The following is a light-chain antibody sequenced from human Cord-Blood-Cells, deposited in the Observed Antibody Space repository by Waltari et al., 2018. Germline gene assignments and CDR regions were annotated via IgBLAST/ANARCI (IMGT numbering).Light chain of an antibody. J-gene: IGLJ2*01. CDR2: KDS. Sequence: SYELTPPPSVSVSPGQTARITCSGDALPKQYAYWYQQKPGQAPVLGIYKDSERPSGIPERFSGSSSGTTVTLTISGVQAEDEADYYCQSADSSGTHVVFGGGTKLTVL. V-gene: IGLV3-25*03. CDR3: QSADSSGTHVV. CDR1: ALPKQY.